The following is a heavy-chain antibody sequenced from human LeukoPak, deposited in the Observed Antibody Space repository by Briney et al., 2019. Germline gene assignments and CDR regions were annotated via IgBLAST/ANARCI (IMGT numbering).Heavy chain of an antibody. CDR2: IKSKSDGGRT. V-gene: IGHV3-15*01. CDR3: ATDGYSYAPGDY. J-gene: IGHJ4*02. Sequence: PGGSLRLSCAGSGFTFSNAWMIWVRQAPGKGLEWVGRIKSKSDGGRTDYAAPVKGRFTISRVDSKTTLYLQMNSLKTEDSGVYYCATDGYSYAPGDYWGQGTLVTVSS. CDR1: GFTFSNAW. D-gene: IGHD5-18*01.